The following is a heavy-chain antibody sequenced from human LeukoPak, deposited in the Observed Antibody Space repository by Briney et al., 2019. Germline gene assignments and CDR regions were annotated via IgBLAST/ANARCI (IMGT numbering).Heavy chain of an antibody. CDR1: GFTFSSYS. V-gene: IGHV3-48*01. CDR3: ARVYTQWFHDAFDI. J-gene: IGHJ3*02. D-gene: IGHD3-22*01. Sequence: GGSLRLSCAASGFTFSSYSMNWVRQAPGKGLEWVSYITSSSSIIYYGDSVKGRFTVSRDNAKNSLYLQMNSLRAEDTAVYYCARVYTQWFHDAFDIWGQGTMVTVSS. CDR2: ITSSSSII.